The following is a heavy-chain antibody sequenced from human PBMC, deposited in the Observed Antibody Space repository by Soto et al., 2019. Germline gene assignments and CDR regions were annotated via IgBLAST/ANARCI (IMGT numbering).Heavy chain of an antibody. CDR3: ERDACSVSCYCRVSSCSGRAV. CDR2: IWCDGSNK. V-gene: IGHV3-33*01. D-gene: IGHD2-15*01. Sequence: PXGSLRLSCAASEFTFSSYGMHWVRQAPGKGLEWVAVIWCDGSNKYYADSVKGRFTISRDNAKNTLYLQMNSMRAEDTAVYYCERDACSVSCYCRVSSCSGRAVWAQGPTVTVS. J-gene: IGHJ6*02. CDR1: EFTFSSYG.